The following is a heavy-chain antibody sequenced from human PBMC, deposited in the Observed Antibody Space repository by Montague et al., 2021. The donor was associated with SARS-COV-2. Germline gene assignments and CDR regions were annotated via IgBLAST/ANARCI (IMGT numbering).Heavy chain of an antibody. CDR1: GGSFTDFY. J-gene: IGHJ6*02. CDR2: IHHGGDT. Sequence: SETLSLTCAVYGGSFTDFYWTWIRQPPGKGLEWIGEIHHGGDTNYNPSLRSRVTISIDTSKPQSSLRLYSMTAADTAVYYCARGVRVANRPDRFSYSLDVWGRGTAVIVTS. D-gene: IGHD3-3*01. CDR3: ARGVRVANRPDRFSYSLDV. V-gene: IGHV4-34*01.